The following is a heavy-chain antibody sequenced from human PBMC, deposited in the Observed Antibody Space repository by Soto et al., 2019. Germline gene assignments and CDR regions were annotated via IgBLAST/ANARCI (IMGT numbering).Heavy chain of an antibody. Sequence: QVQLQESGPGLVKPSQTLSLTCTVSGGSISSGGYYWSWIRQHPGKGLEWIGYIYYSGSTYYNPYLKSRVTISVDTSKNQCSLKLSSVTAADTAVYYCARVYCSGGSCYEFDYWGQGTLVTVSS. CDR2: IYYSGST. D-gene: IGHD2-15*01. CDR1: GGSISSGGYY. CDR3: ARVYCSGGSCYEFDY. J-gene: IGHJ4*02. V-gene: IGHV4-31*03.